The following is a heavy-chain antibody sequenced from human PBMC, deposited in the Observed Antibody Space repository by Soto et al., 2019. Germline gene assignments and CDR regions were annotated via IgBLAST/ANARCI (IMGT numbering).Heavy chain of an antibody. CDR1: GFTFSSYW. V-gene: IGHV3-7*01. J-gene: IGHJ6*04. D-gene: IGHD3-9*01. CDR2: IKQDGSEK. Sequence: EVQLVESGGGLVQPGGSLRLSCAASGFTFSSYWMSWVRQAPGKGLEWVANIKQDGSEKYYVDSVKGRFTISRDNAKNSLYLQMNSLRAEDTAVYYCARASLYYDILTGYYPGGWGLDVWGKGTTVTVSS. CDR3: ARASLYYDILTGYYPGGWGLDV.